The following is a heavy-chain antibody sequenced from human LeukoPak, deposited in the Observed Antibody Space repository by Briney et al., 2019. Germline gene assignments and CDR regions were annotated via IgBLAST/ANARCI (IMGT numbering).Heavy chain of an antibody. CDR2: ISAYNGNT. CDR3: ARGLSPLNWIQLWLPMAFDY. V-gene: IGHV1-18*01. CDR1: GYTFTSYG. Sequence: GAAVQVTCKASGYTFTSYGISWVRQAPGQGLEWMGWISAYNGNTNYAQKLQGRATMTTDTSTSTAYMELRSLRSDNTAVYYCARGLSPLNWIQLWLPMAFDYWGQGTLVTVSS. J-gene: IGHJ4*02. D-gene: IGHD5-18*01.